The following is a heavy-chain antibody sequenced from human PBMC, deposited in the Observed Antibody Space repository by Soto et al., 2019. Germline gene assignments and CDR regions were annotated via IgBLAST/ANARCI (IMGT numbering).Heavy chain of an antibody. CDR2: VHTSGST. CDR1: GDSISSYF. J-gene: IGHJ5*02. CDR3: AREKAVASTGWPDP. D-gene: IGHD6-19*01. V-gene: IGHV4-4*07. Sequence: SETLSLTCTVSGDSISSYFWSWIRQPAGKGLEWIGRVHTSGSTTYNPSLKSRVTMSVDTSKSQFSLKLTSVTAADTAVYYCAREKAVASTGWPDPWGQGTLVTVSS.